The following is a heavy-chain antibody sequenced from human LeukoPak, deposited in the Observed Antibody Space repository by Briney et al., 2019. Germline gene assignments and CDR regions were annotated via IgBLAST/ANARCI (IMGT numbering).Heavy chain of an antibody. CDR2: INPSGGST. J-gene: IGHJ6*02. CDR3: ARGMRSHPGYYGMDV. Sequence: ASVTVSCKASGYTFTSYYMHWVRQAPGQGLEWMGIINPSGGSTIYAQKFQGRVTMTWDTSTSTVYMELSSLRSEDTAVYYCARGMRSHPGYYGMDVWSQGTTVTVSS. CDR1: GYTFTSYY. V-gene: IGHV1-46*01. D-gene: IGHD3-10*01.